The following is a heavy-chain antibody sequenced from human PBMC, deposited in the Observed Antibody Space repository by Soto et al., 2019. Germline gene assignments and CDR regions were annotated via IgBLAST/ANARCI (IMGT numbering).Heavy chain of an antibody. D-gene: IGHD2-15*01. Sequence: SETLSLTCAVYGGSFSGYYWSWIRQPPGKGLEWIGEINHSGSTNYNPSLKSRVTISVDTSKNQFSLKLSSVTAADTAVYYCARATSGGSCYGYWGQGTPVTVSS. V-gene: IGHV4-34*01. CDR1: GGSFSGYY. CDR3: ARATSGGSCYGY. J-gene: IGHJ1*01. CDR2: INHSGST.